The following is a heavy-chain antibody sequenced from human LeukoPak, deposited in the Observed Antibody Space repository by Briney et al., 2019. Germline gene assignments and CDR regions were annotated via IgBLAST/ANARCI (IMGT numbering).Heavy chain of an antibody. D-gene: IGHD3-22*01. CDR3: ARVGDYYDSSGYYGPFDY. V-gene: IGHV1-46*01. CDR1: GGTFSSYA. CDR2: TNPSGGST. Sequence: ASVKVSCKASGGTFSSYAISWVRQAPGQGLDWMAITNPSGGSTSYAQKFQGRVTMTRDTSTSTLYMELSSLRSEDTAVYYCARVGDYYDSSGYYGPFDYWGQGTLVTVSS. J-gene: IGHJ4*02.